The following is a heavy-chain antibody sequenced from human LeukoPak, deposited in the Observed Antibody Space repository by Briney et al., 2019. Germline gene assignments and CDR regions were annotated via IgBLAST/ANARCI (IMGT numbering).Heavy chain of an antibody. CDR2: ITGSGGAT. CDR1: GFTFSGYA. D-gene: IGHD1-1*01. V-gene: IGHV3-23*01. CDR3: AAGRAWTSDY. J-gene: IGHJ4*02. Sequence: PGGSLRLSCAASGFTFSGYAMNWVRQAPGKGLDSVSSITGSGGATHSADSVKGRFTISRDNSKNTLYLQMNSLRAEDTAVYYCAAGRAWTSDYWGQGTLVTVSS.